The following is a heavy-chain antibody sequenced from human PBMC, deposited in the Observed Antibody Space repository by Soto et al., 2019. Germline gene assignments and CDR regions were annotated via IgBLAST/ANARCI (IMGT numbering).Heavy chain of an antibody. V-gene: IGHV3-74*01. D-gene: IGHD4-17*01. CDR3: ARGSDYGGPDN. CDR1: GFTFSSYW. Sequence: GGSLSLSCAASGFTFSSYWMHWVRQAPGKGLVWVSGIKSDGSSTNYADSVKGRFTISRDNAKNTLYLQMNSLRAGDTAVYHCARGSDYGGPDNWGQGS. CDR2: IKSDGSST. J-gene: IGHJ4*02.